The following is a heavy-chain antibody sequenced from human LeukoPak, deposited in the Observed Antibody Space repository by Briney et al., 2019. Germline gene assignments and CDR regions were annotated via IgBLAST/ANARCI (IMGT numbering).Heavy chain of an antibody. Sequence: GESLKISCKGSGYSFTSYWIGWVRQMPGKGLEWMGIIYPGDSDTRYSPSFQGQVTISADKSISTAYLQWSSLKASDTAMYYCARHFMDYDSSGLHYYGMDVWGQGTTVTVSS. CDR1: GYSFTSYW. J-gene: IGHJ6*02. CDR3: ARHFMDYDSSGLHYYGMDV. CDR2: IYPGDSDT. V-gene: IGHV5-51*01. D-gene: IGHD3-22*01.